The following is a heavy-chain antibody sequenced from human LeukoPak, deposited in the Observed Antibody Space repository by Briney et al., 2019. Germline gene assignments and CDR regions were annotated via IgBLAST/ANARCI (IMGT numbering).Heavy chain of an antibody. CDR3: AGSSSSNYYYGMDV. D-gene: IGHD6-6*01. V-gene: IGHV4-59*01. J-gene: IGHJ6*02. Sequence: SETLSLTCTVSGGSISSYYWSWIRQPPGKGLEWIGYIYYSGSTKYNPPLKSRVTISLDTSKNQFSLKLSSVTAADTAVYYCAGSSSSNYYYGMDVWGQGTTVTVSS. CDR2: IYYSGST. CDR1: GGSISSYY.